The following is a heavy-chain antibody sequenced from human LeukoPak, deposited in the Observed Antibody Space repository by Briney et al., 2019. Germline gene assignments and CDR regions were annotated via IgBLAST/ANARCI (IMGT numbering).Heavy chain of an antibody. J-gene: IGHJ4*02. CDR1: GGSMSSYY. CDR2: IYYSGST. Sequence: TSETLSLTCSVSGGSMSSYYWSWIRQPPGKGLEWIGYIYYSGSTNYNPSLKSRVTISVDTSKNQFSLKLSSVTAADTAVYYCARWAAYFDYWGQGTLVTVSS. D-gene: IGHD2-15*01. CDR3: ARWAAYFDY. V-gene: IGHV4-59*01.